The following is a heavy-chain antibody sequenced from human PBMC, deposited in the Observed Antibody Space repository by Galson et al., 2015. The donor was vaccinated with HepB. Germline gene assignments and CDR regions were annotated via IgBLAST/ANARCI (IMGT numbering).Heavy chain of an antibody. D-gene: IGHD3-9*01. Sequence: SVKVSCKATGYIFPSYCMHWVRQAPGQGLEWMGIINPSGGSTTYAQKLQGRVTMTRDTSTSTVYMELSSLRSEDTAVYYCAREGPRAYDILTGYPDYWGQGTLVTVSS. J-gene: IGHJ4*02. CDR3: AREGPRAYDILTGYPDY. V-gene: IGHV1-46*04. CDR1: GYIFPSYC. CDR2: INPSGGST.